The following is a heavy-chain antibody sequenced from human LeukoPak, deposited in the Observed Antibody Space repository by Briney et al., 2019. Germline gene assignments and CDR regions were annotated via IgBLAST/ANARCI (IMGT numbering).Heavy chain of an antibody. J-gene: IGHJ5*02. CDR2: IYYSGST. D-gene: IGHD6-6*01. Sequence: PSETLSLTCTVSGGSISNYYWSWIRQPPGKGLECIGYIYYSGSTNYNPSLKSRVTISVDTSKNQFSLKLSSVTAADTAVYYCARLPPIAADTTWFDPWGQGTLVTVSS. CDR1: GGSISNYY. V-gene: IGHV4-59*08. CDR3: ARLPPIAADTTWFDP.